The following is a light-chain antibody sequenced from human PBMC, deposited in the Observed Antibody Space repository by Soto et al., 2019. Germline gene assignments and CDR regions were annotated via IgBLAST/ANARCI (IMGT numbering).Light chain of an antibody. CDR3: QVWDSSSDHHAV. V-gene: IGLV3-21*04. Sequence: SYELTQPPSVSVAPGKTARITCGGNNIGSKSVHWYQQKPGQAPVLVIYYDSDRPSGIPERFSGSNSGNTATRTISRVEAGDEADYYCQVWDSSSDHHAVFGGGTQLTVL. J-gene: IGLJ7*01. CDR2: YDS. CDR1: NIGSKS.